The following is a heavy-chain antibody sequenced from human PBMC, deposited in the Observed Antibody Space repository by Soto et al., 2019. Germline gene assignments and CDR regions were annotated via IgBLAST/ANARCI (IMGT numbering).Heavy chain of an antibody. J-gene: IGHJ6*02. V-gene: IGHV4-59*01. Sequence: QVQLQESGPGLVKPSETLFLRCIVSGGSMSSYYWSWIRQLPGKGLEWIGYIDYTGITNYNTSLECRVTISLDTSKNQFSLKVTSVTAADTAVYYCAREHGDPVYVDGMDVGGQGTTVTVSS. CDR2: IDYTGIT. CDR3: AREHGDPVYVDGMDV. D-gene: IGHD2-8*01. CDR1: GGSMSSYY.